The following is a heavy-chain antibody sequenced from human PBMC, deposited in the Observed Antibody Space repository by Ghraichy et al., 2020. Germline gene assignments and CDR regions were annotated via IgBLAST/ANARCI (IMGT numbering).Heavy chain of an antibody. Sequence: GGSLRLSCAASGFTFSSYGMHWVRQAPGKGLEWVAVISYDGNNKYYAVSVKGRFTISRDNSKNTLYLQMNSLRAEDTAVYYCAKDPYSGSYFYFDYWGQGTLVTVSS. D-gene: IGHD1-26*01. CDR1: GFTFSSYG. CDR2: ISYDGNNK. J-gene: IGHJ4*02. V-gene: IGHV3-30*18. CDR3: AKDPYSGSYFYFDY.